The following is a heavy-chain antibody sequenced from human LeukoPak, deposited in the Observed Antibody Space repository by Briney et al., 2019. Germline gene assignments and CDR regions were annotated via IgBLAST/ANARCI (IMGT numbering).Heavy chain of an antibody. V-gene: IGHV1-46*01. D-gene: IGHD3-3*01. Sequence: ASVKVSCKASGYTFTSYYMHWVRQAPGQGLEWMGIINPSGGSTSYAQKFQGRVTMTRDTSTSTVYMELSSLRSEGTAVYYCARDRDYDFWSGYSQGDAFDIWGQGTMVTVSS. CDR3: ARDRDYDFWSGYSQGDAFDI. CDR1: GYTFTSYY. CDR2: INPSGGST. J-gene: IGHJ3*02.